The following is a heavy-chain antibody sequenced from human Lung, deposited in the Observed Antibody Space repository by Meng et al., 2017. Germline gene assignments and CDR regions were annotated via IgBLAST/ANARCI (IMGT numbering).Heavy chain of an antibody. J-gene: IGHJ4*02. D-gene: IGHD1-14*01. CDR1: GDSFSTQI. V-gene: IGHV1-69*13. CDR3: ARGRRNEPLFDY. Sequence: QVQLVQSGAEVKKPGSSVKVACKTSGDSFSTQIFSWVRQAPGQGLEWMGGLIAVFDKTKAAPRFQDRVTFTADESTSTAYMELSSLTFDDTAVYFCARGRRNEPLFDYWGQGTLVTVSS. CDR2: LIAVFDKT.